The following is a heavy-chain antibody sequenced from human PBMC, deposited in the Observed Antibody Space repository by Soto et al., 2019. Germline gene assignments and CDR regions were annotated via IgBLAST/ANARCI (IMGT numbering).Heavy chain of an antibody. D-gene: IGHD3-22*01. Sequence: SETLSLTCTVSGGSISSSSYYWGWIRQPPGKGLEWIGFFYFIGSTYYNPSLKSRVTFSVDTSKNLFSLNLSSVTAADTAVYYCARHSFNYYDSSGYFMVTDAFDIWGQGTMVTVS. J-gene: IGHJ3*02. CDR3: ARHSFNYYDSSGYFMVTDAFDI. CDR2: FYFIGST. CDR1: GGSISSSSYY. V-gene: IGHV4-39*01.